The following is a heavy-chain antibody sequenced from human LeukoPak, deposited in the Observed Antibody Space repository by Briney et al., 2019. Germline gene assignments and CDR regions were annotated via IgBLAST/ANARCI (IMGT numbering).Heavy chain of an antibody. Sequence: SVKVSCKASGGTFSSYAISWVRQAPGQGLEWMGRIIPILGIANYAQKFQGRVTITADKSTSTAYMELSNLRSEDTAVYYCARGLDYYYYGMDVWGQGTTVTVSS. V-gene: IGHV1-69*04. CDR2: IIPILGIA. J-gene: IGHJ6*02. D-gene: IGHD3-22*01. CDR1: GGTFSSYA. CDR3: ARGLDYYYYGMDV.